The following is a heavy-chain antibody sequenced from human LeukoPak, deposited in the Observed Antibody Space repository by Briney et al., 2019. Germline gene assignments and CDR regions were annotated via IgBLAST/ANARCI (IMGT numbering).Heavy chain of an antibody. D-gene: IGHD1-26*01. V-gene: IGHV3-30*04. CDR1: GFTFSSYA. CDR3: AREVRGATKVFGY. CDR2: ISYDGSNK. J-gene: IGHJ4*02. Sequence: PGRSLRLSCAASGFTFSSYAMHWVRQAPGKGLEWVAVISYDGSNKYYADSVKGRFTISRDNSKNTLYLQMNSLRAEDTAVYYCAREVRGATKVFGYWGQGTLVTVSS.